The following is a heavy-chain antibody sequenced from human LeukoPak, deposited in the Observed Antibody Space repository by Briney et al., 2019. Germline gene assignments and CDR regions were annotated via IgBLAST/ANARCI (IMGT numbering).Heavy chain of an antibody. D-gene: IGHD3-10*01. CDR1: GRSIISYY. CDR3: ASGYLWFGEFDY. Sequence: SETLSLTCTVSGRSIISYYWSWIRQPPGKGLEWIGYIYYSGSTNYNPSLKSRVTISLDTSKNQFSLKLSSVTAADTAVYYCASGYLWFGEFDYWGQGSLVTVSS. V-gene: IGHV4-59*01. J-gene: IGHJ4*02. CDR2: IYYSGST.